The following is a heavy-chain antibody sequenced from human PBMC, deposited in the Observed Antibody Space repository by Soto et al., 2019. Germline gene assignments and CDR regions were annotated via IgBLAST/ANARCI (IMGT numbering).Heavy chain of an antibody. V-gene: IGHV4-4*02. CDR1: CASITRTNW. Sequence: PSETLSLTCAVSCASITRTNWCSWVRQSPGKGLEWIGEVYHTGSTNYDPSFKSRVTISVDISNNLFSLSLTSVTAADTAFYYCASNIPGSSTFAHWGQGTLVSSSS. D-gene: IGHD1-26*01. CDR3: ASNIPGSSTFAH. CDR2: VYHTGST. J-gene: IGHJ4*02.